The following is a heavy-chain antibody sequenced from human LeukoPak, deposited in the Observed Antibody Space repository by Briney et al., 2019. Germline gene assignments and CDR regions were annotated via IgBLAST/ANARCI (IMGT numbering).Heavy chain of an antibody. V-gene: IGHV4-61*01. Sequence: PSETLSLTCTVSGGSISGTYYWSWIRQPPGKGLEWIGYIYYSGSTNYNPSLKSRVTISVDTSKNQFSLKLSSVTAADTAVYYCAREGRYYYDSSGYNWFDPWGQGTLVTVSS. J-gene: IGHJ5*02. CDR3: AREGRYYYDSSGYNWFDP. D-gene: IGHD3-22*01. CDR1: GGSISGTYY. CDR2: IYYSGST.